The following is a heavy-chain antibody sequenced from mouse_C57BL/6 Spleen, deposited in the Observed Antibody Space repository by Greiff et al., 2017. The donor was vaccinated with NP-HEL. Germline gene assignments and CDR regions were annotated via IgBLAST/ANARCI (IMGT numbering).Heavy chain of an antibody. D-gene: IGHD2-2*01. V-gene: IGHV5-17*01. Sequence: EVMLVESGGGLVKPGGSLKLSCAASGFTFSDYGMHWVRQAPEKGLEWVAYISSGSSTIYYADTVKGRFTISRDNAKNTLFLQMTSLRSEDTAMYYCARMVTTFAMDYWGQGTSVTVSS. J-gene: IGHJ4*01. CDR1: GFTFSDYG. CDR2: ISSGSSTI. CDR3: ARMVTTFAMDY.